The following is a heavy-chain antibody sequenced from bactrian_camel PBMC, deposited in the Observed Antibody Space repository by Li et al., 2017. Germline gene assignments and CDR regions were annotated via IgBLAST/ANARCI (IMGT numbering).Heavy chain of an antibody. CDR3: AAEARSPWYCSSDYTPGDYNY. Sequence: DVQLVESGGGSVQAGGSLRLSCAISGRSNENYFLAWFHQPPGKEREGVAAIYTNGRATWYADSVKGRFTISKDKNTVSLQMNDVKPEDAATYYCAAEARSPWYCSSDYTPGDYNYWGQGTQVTVS. J-gene: IGHJ4*01. D-gene: IGHD6*01. CDR1: GRSNENYF. CDR2: IYTNGRAT. V-gene: IGHV3S36*01.